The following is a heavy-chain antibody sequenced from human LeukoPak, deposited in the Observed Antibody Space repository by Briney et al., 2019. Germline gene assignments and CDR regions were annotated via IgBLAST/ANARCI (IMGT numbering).Heavy chain of an antibody. V-gene: IGHV4-39*07. CDR2: IYYSGST. CDR1: GGSISSSSYY. J-gene: IGHJ5*02. Sequence: PSETLSLTCTVSGGSISSSSYYWGWIRQPPGKGLEWIGSIYYSGSTYYNPSLKSRVTISVDTSKNPFSLKLSSVTAADTAVYYCASEPRGNYYDHWFDPWGQGTLVTVSS. CDR3: ASEPRGNYYDHWFDP. D-gene: IGHD3-22*01.